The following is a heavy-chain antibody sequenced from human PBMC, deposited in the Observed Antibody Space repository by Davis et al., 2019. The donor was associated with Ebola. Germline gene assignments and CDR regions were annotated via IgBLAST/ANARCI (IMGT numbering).Heavy chain of an antibody. D-gene: IGHD3-10*01. J-gene: IGHJ4*02. CDR3: ARSGENGGNDS. Sequence: PGGSLRLSCVASGFTFSAHGMHWVRQAPGKGLEWLAVIWHDGSNKFYIDSVKGRFTISRDNAKSTLYLEMNSLRVEDSALYYCARSGENGGNDSWGQGTLVTVSS. CDR2: IWHDGSNK. CDR1: GFTFSAHG. V-gene: IGHV3-33*01.